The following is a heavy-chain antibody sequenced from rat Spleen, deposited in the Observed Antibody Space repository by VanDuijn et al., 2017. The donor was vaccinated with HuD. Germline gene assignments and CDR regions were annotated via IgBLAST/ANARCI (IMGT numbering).Heavy chain of an antibody. Sequence: EMQLVESGGGSVRPGRSMNLSCLASGFAFSSYYMAWVRQAPTKGLEWVASITDNGGSTYYRDSVKGRFTISRDNVESSLYLQMDSLRSEDTATYYCTRENWKPDYWGQGVMVTVSS. V-gene: IGHV5-20*01. CDR1: GFAFSSYY. J-gene: IGHJ2*01. CDR2: ITDNGGST. CDR3: TRENWKPDY. D-gene: IGHD4-2*01.